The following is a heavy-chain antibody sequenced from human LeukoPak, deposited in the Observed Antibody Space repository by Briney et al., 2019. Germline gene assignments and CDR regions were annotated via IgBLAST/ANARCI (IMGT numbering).Heavy chain of an antibody. Sequence: PGGSLRLSCAASGFTFSSYAMHWVRQAPGKGLEWVAVISYDGSNKYYADSVKGRFTISRDNSKNTLYLQMNSLRAEDTAVYYCAREVLCSSTSCHLDYWGQGTLVTVSS. CDR2: ISYDGSNK. V-gene: IGHV3-30-3*01. CDR3: AREVLCSSTSCHLDY. D-gene: IGHD2-2*01. J-gene: IGHJ4*02. CDR1: GFTFSSYA.